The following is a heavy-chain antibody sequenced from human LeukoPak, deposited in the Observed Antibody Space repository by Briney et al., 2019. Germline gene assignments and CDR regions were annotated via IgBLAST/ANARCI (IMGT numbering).Heavy chain of an antibody. J-gene: IGHJ1*01. D-gene: IGHD1-26*01. CDR2: LNPDGSVG. Sequence: GGSLRLSCTVSEFTFSTSWMNRVRQAQGKGLEWVANLNPDGSVGRYVDSVEGRFSVSRDDGQNTGYLQMNSLRVDDTGVYFCLAWASPTPYWGPGTPVAVSS. CDR3: LAWASPTPY. V-gene: IGHV3-7*02. CDR1: EFTFSTSW.